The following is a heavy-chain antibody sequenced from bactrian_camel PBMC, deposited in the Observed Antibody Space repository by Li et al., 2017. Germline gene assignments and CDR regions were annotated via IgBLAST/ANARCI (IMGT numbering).Heavy chain of an antibody. CDR2: INSGGGST. D-gene: IGHD1*01. J-gene: IGHJ4*01. V-gene: IGHV3S31*01. CDR1: GFTFSLFA. Sequence: DVQLVESGGGLVQPGGSLRLSCAASGFTFSLFALSWVRQAPGKGLEWVSAINSGGGSTHYADSVKGRFTISRDNAKNTLYLQMNSLKTEDTAVYYCATDDDERGDWGQGTQVTVS. CDR3: ATDDDERGD.